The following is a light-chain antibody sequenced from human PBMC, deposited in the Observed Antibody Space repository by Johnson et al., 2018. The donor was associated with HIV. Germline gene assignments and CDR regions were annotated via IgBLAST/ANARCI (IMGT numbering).Light chain of an antibody. CDR3: GTWDKSLNTGAV. V-gene: IGLV1-51*01. CDR1: SCDIGNNY. J-gene: IGLJ1*01. CDR2: DNN. Sequence: QSVLTQPPSVSAAPGQKVTISCSGSSCDIGNNYVSCHQQFPGTAPKLLIYDNNKRSSGIPDLISGSKSGTSATLGITGLHTGDEADYYCGTWDKSLNTGAVFGTGTKVTVL.